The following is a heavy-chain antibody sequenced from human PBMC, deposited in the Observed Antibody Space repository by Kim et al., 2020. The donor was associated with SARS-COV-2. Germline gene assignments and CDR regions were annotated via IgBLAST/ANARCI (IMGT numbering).Heavy chain of an antibody. CDR3: ARNYGSETMIREV. Sequence: GGSLRLSCTASGFTFSPFAMHWVRQAPGKWLEWVAVIRSDESKRYYAESVKDRFTISRDNSKNTLYLQMNSLRAKETAIYFCARNYGSETMIREVWGLGT. CDR1: GFTFSPFA. J-gene: IGHJ6*02. V-gene: IGHV3-33*01. CDR2: IRSDESKR. D-gene: IGHD3-10*01.